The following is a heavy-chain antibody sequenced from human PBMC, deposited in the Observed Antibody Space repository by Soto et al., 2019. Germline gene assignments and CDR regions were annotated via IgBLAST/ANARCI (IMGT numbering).Heavy chain of an antibody. J-gene: IGHJ5*02. CDR3: ARGRGSSWYSWFDP. V-gene: IGHV1-8*01. D-gene: IGHD6-13*01. CDR2: MNPNSGNT. CDR1: GYTFTSYD. Sequence: ASVKVSCKASGYTFTSYDINCVRQATGQGLEWMGWMNPNSGNTGYAQKFQGRVTMTRNTSISTAYMELSSLRSEDTAVYYCARGRGSSWYSWFDPWGQGTLVTVSS.